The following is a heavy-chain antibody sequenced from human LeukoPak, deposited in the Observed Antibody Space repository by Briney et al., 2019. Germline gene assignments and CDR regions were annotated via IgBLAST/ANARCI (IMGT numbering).Heavy chain of an antibody. CDR3: AKDIKLCGSGWYYLTFDY. Sequence: GGSLRLSCAASGFTIDDYAMHWVRQARGKGLEWVSGISWNSGSIGYADSVKGRFTISRDNAKNSLYLQMNSLRAEDTALYYCAKDIKLCGSGWYYLTFDYWGQGTLVTVSS. J-gene: IGHJ4*02. CDR1: GFTIDDYA. V-gene: IGHV3-9*01. CDR2: ISWNSGSI. D-gene: IGHD6-19*01.